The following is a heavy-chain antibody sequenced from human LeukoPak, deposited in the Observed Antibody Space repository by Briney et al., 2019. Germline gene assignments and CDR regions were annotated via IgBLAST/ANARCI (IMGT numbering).Heavy chain of an antibody. J-gene: IGHJ4*02. CDR1: GLTFSSYW. D-gene: IGHD3-22*01. CDR3: ARDDDSSGTFDY. V-gene: IGHV3-21*01. Sequence: GGSLRLSCAASGLTFSSYWMTWVRQTPGKGLEWVSSISSSSSYIYYADSVKGRFTISRDNAKNSLYLQMNSLRAEDTAVYYCARDDDSSGTFDYWGQGTLVTVSS. CDR2: ISSSSSYI.